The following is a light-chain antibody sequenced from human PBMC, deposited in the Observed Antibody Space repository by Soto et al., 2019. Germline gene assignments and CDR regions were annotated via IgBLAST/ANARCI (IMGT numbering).Light chain of an antibody. CDR1: QDISNY. J-gene: IGKJ4*01. CDR2: DAS. V-gene: IGKV1-33*01. CDR3: QQYDNLPLT. Sequence: IRLTQSPSSLSASVGERVTIXCQASQDISNYLNWYQQKPGKAPKLLIYDASNLETGVPSRFSGSGSGTDFTFTISSLQPEDIATYYCQQYDNLPLTFGGGTKVDI.